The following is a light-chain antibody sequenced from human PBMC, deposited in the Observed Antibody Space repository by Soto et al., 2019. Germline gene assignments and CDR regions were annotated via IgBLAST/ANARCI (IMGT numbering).Light chain of an antibody. Sequence: DIVMTQSPDSLAVSLGERATINCKSSQSVLDRSNNKHCLAWFQQKPGQPPKLLIYWASTRESGVPDRFSGSGSGTDFTLTISSLQAEDVAVYYSQQYYPTLFTYAPGTKVDLK. J-gene: IGKJ3*01. CDR1: QSVLDRSNNKHC. CDR3: QQYYPTLFT. V-gene: IGKV4-1*01. CDR2: WAS.